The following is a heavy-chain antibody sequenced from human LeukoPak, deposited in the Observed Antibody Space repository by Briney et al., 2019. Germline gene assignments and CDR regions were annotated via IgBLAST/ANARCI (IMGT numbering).Heavy chain of an antibody. V-gene: IGHV3-23*01. J-gene: IGHJ4*02. Sequence: GGSLRLSCPASGFTFSAYAMSWVRQAPGKGLECVSGIGGSGTDTYYADSVKGRFTISRDNSQTTLFLQMNSLTADDTAVYYCTASAAVSGRGRGYWGQGSLVTVSS. D-gene: IGHD6-19*01. CDR3: TASAAVSGRGRGY. CDR2: IGGSGTDT. CDR1: GFTFSAYA.